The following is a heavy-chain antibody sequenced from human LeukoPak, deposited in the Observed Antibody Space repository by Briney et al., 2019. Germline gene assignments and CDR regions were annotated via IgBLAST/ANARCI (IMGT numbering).Heavy chain of an antibody. CDR3: ATLVGSSGWYGEGWFDP. V-gene: IGHV1-24*01. D-gene: IGHD6-19*01. Sequence: ASVKVSCKVSGYTLTELSMHWVRQAPGKGLGWMGGFDPEDGETIYAQKFQGRVTMTEDTSTDTAYMELSSLRSGDTAVYYCATLVGSSGWYGEGWFDPWGQGTLVTVSS. J-gene: IGHJ5*02. CDR2: FDPEDGET. CDR1: GYTLTELS.